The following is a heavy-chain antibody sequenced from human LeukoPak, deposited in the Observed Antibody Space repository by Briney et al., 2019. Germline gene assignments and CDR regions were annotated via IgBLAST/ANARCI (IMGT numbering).Heavy chain of an antibody. CDR3: ARRQALNFDN. Sequence: SETLSLTCAVSGGSFSSYYWSWIRQPPGKGLEWIGYIYYSGSANYNPSLERRVTISVDTSKNQCSLKLSSVTAADTAVYYCARRQALNFDNWGQRTLVTVSS. CDR1: GGSFSSYY. CDR2: IYYSGSA. D-gene: IGHD6-19*01. J-gene: IGHJ4*02. V-gene: IGHV4-59*08.